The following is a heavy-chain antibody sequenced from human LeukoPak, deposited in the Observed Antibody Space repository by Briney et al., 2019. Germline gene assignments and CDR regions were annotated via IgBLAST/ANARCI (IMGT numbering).Heavy chain of an antibody. CDR2: IKQDGSEK. CDR3: ARGRIAAAPDY. CDR1: GFTFSSYW. D-gene: IGHD6-13*01. J-gene: IGHJ4*02. V-gene: IGHV3-7*01. Sequence: GGSLRLSCAASGFTFSSYWMSWVRQAPGKGLEWVANIKQDGSEKYYVDSVKGRFTISRDNARNSLYLQMNSLRAEDTAVYYCARGRIAAAPDYWGQGTLVTVSS.